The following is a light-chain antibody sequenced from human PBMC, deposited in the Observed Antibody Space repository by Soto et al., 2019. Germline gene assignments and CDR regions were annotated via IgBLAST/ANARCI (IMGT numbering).Light chain of an antibody. V-gene: IGKV3D-15*01. CDR1: QSVTSN. Sequence: EVVLTQSPVTLSLSPGERCTLSCMASQSVTSNYLAWYQQKPGQAPRLLIYGVSSRATGIPARFSGSGSGTEFTLTISSLQSEDFAVYYCQQYNNWPRAFGQGTKVDI. J-gene: IGKJ1*01. CDR3: QQYNNWPRA. CDR2: GVS.